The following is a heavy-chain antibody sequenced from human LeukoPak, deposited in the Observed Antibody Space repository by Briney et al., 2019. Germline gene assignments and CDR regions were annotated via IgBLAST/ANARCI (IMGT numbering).Heavy chain of an antibody. J-gene: IGHJ4*02. D-gene: IGHD1-14*01. CDR1: GFTFTNFA. CDR3: ARDIMDY. CDR2: MFGGGQT. V-gene: IGHV3-53*01. Sequence: GGSLRLSCAASGFTFTNFAMHWVRQAPGRGLEWVSIMFGGGQTYYADFAKGRFTISRDNSKNTLYLQMNSLRAEDTAIYYCARDIMDYWGQGILVTVSS.